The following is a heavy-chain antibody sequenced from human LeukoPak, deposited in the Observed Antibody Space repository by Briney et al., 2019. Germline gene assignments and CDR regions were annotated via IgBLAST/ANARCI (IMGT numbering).Heavy chain of an antibody. CDR2: IYYSGST. CDR1: GGSISSYY. J-gene: IGHJ5*02. D-gene: IGHD2-2*01. CDR3: ARALQDIVVVPAAIGWFDP. V-gene: IGHV4-59*12. Sequence: SETLSLTCTVSGGSISSYYWSWIRQPPGKGLEWIGYIYYSGSTNYNPSLKSRVTISVDTSKSQFSLKLSSVTAADTAVYYCARALQDIVVVPAAIGWFDPWGQGTLVTVSS.